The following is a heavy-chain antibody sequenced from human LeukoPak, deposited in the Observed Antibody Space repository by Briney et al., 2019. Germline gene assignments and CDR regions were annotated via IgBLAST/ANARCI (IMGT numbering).Heavy chain of an antibody. V-gene: IGHV4-4*02. J-gene: IGHJ4*02. CDR2: IYHSGST. CDR1: GGSISSSNW. CDR3: ASHTSDCSGGSCYAGGYYFDY. Sequence: PSGTLSLTCAVSGGSISSSNWWSGVRQPPGKGLEWIGEIYHSGSTNYNPSLKSRVTISVDKSKNQFSLKLNSVTAADTAVYYCASHTSDCSGGSCYAGGYYFDYWGQGTLVTVSS. D-gene: IGHD2-15*01.